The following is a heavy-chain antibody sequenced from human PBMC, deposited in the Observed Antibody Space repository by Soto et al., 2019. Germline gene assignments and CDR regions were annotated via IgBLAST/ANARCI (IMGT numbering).Heavy chain of an antibody. CDR1: GYTFTSYA. V-gene: IGHV1-3*01. CDR2: INAGNGNT. D-gene: IGHD2-2*01. CDR3: ARAEGSTSSLKAFDI. Sequence: ASVKVSCKASGYTFTSYAMHWVRQAPGQRLEWMGWINAGNGNTKYSQKFQGRVTITRDTSASTAYMELSSLRSEDTAVYYCARAEGSTSSLKAFDIWGQGAMVTVSS. J-gene: IGHJ3*02.